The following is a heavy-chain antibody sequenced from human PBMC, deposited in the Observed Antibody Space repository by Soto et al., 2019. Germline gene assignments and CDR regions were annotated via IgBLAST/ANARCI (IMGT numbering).Heavy chain of an antibody. CDR3: AKEMNSRWFPLDS. Sequence: GGSLRLSCTASGFNLVDYATTWVRQAPGKGLEWVSTISVSGGSTFYADSVKGRFTISTDTSTNTLYLQMNSLRDEDTAVYYCAKEMNSRWFPLDSWGKGNLVTLSS. J-gene: IGHJ4*02. V-gene: IGHV3-23*01. CDR1: GFNLVDYA. D-gene: IGHD3-10*01. CDR2: ISVSGGST.